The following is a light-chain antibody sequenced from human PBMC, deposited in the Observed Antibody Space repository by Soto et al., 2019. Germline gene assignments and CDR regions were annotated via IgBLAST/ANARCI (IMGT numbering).Light chain of an antibody. Sequence: VLTQPPSVSAAPGQTVTISCSGSSSNIGKYYVSWYQQLPGEAPKLLIYDSNKRPSGIPERFSASRSGTSATLGITGLQTGDEADYYCGAWDDSLRLYVFGPGTKVTVL. CDR1: SSNIGKYY. V-gene: IGLV1-51*01. J-gene: IGLJ1*01. CDR2: DSN. CDR3: GAWDDSLRLYV.